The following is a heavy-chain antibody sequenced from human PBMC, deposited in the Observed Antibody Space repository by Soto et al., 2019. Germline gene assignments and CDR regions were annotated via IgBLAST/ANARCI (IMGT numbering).Heavy chain of an antibody. J-gene: IGHJ4*02. V-gene: IGHV3-23*01. CDR2: ISGSGGST. CDR1: GFTFSSYA. CDR3: AKYTQVVVTAYFDY. D-gene: IGHD2-21*02. Sequence: EVQLLESGGGLVQPGGSLRLSCAASGFTFSSYAMSWVRQAPGKGLEWVSGISGSGGSTYYADSVKGRFTISRDNSMNTLYLQMNSLRAEDTAVYYCAKYTQVVVTAYFDYWGQGSLVTVSS.